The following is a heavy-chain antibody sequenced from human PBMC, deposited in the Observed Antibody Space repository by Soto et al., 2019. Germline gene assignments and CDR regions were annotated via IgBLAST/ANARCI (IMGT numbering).Heavy chain of an antibody. CDR2: ISYDGSNK. CDR1: GFTFSSYG. CDR3: AKDFEYSSGWYALDY. V-gene: IGHV3-30*18. J-gene: IGHJ4*02. D-gene: IGHD6-19*01. Sequence: GSLRLSCAASGFTFSSYGMHWVRQAPGKGLEWVAVISYDGSNKYYADSVKGRFTISRDNSKNTLYLQMNSLRAEDTAVYYCAKDFEYSSGWYALDYWGQGTLVTVSS.